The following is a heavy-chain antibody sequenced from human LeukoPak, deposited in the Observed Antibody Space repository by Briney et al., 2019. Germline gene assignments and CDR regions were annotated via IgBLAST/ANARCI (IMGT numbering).Heavy chain of an antibody. V-gene: IGHV3-9*01. CDR3: AKSGKDGLLWFGELVSNYYYMDV. D-gene: IGHD3-10*01. CDR1: GFIFDDYA. Sequence: GGSLRLSCAASGFIFDDYAMHWVRQAPGKGLEWVSGVSWKSDTVGYADSVKGRFTISRDNAKNSLYLQMNGLRAEDTALYYCAKSGKDGLLWFGELVSNYYYMDVWGKGTTVTASS. CDR2: VSWKSDTV. J-gene: IGHJ6*03.